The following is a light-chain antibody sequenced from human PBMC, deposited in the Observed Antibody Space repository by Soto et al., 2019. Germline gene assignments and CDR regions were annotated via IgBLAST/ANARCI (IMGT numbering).Light chain of an antibody. Sequence: DIQMTQSPSSLSVSIGDRVTITCRASESVSSYLAWFQQKPGEAPNLLIHAASILQSGVPLRFSGSGSGTDFTLTISSLQPEDFGTYYCQQSLVTPYTFGQGTKV. J-gene: IGKJ2*01. CDR1: ESVSSY. CDR3: QQSLVTPYT. CDR2: AAS. V-gene: IGKV1-39*01.